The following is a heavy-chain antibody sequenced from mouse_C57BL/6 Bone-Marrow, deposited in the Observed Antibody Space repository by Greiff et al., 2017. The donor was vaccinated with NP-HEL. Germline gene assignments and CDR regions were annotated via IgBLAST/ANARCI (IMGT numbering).Heavy chain of an antibody. V-gene: IGHV5-6*01. CDR2: ISSGGSYT. CDR1: GFTFSSYG. J-gene: IGHJ4*01. CDR3: ARPKMDY. Sequence: EVKLVESGGDLVKPGGSLKLSCAASGFTFSSYGMSWVRQTPDKRLEWVATISSGGSYTYYPDSVKGRFTISRDNAKNTLYLQMSSLKSEDIAMYYCARPKMDYWGQGTSVTVSS.